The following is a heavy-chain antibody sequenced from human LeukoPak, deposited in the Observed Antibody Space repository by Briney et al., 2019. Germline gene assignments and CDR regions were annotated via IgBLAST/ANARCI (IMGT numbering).Heavy chain of an antibody. CDR2: ISTYTGDT. D-gene: IGHD6-13*01. CDR1: GYTFTSYG. V-gene: IGHV1-18*01. Sequence: ASVKVSCKASGYTFTSYGVSWVRQAPGQGLEWMGWISTYTGDTNYAQKLQGRLTMTTDTSASTAFIELRSLTSDDTAVYYCTRATIPAAGIDYWGQGTLVTVSS. J-gene: IGHJ4*02. CDR3: TRATIPAAGIDY.